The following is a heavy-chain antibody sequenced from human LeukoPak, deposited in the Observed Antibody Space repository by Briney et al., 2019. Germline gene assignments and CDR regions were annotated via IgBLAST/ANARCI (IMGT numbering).Heavy chain of an antibody. CDR3: AYSSGWYGDYYFDH. Sequence: KFQGRVTITRDTSASTAYMELSSLRSEDTAVYYCAYSSGWYGDYYFDHWGQGTLVTVSS. V-gene: IGHV1-3*01. D-gene: IGHD6-19*01. J-gene: IGHJ4*02.